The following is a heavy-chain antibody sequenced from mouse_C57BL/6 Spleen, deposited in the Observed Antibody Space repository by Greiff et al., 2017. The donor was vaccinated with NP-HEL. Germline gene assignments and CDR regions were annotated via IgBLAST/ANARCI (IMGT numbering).Heavy chain of an antibody. CDR1: GYTFTSYW. CDR3: ARRGAYGYYAGWYFDV. D-gene: IGHD2-3*01. V-gene: IGHV1-69*01. Sequence: QVQLQQPGAELVMPGASVKLSCKASGYTFTSYWMHWVKQRPGQGLEWIGEIDPSDSYTNYNQKFKGKSTLTVDKSSSTAYMQLSSLTSEDSAVYYGARRGAYGYYAGWYFDVWGTGTTVTVSS. CDR2: IDPSDSYT. J-gene: IGHJ1*03.